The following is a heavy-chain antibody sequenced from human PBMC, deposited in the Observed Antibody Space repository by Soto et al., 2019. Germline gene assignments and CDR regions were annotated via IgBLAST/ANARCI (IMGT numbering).Heavy chain of an antibody. V-gene: IGHV4-34*01. Sequence: PSETLSLTCAVYGGSFSGYYWSWIRQPPGKGLEWIGEINHSGSTNYNPSLKSRVTISVDTSKNQFSLKLSSVTAADTAVYYCAIEPYHLLPRRYFDYRGERTLVTVSS. D-gene: IGHD2-2*01. CDR3: AIEPYHLLPRRYFDY. J-gene: IGHJ4*02. CDR2: INHSGST. CDR1: GGSFSGYY.